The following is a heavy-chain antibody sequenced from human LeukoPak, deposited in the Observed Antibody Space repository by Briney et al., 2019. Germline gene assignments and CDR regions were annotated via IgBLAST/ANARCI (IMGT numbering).Heavy chain of an antibody. CDR3: ARGLWFGDENPPYFDY. Sequence: SETLSLTCTVSGGSISSYYWSWIRQPPGKGLEWIGYIYYSGSTNYNPSLKSRVTISVDTSKNQFSLKLSSVTAADTAVYYCARGLWFGDENPPYFDYWGQGALVTVSS. D-gene: IGHD3-10*01. V-gene: IGHV4-59*01. CDR1: GGSISSYY. J-gene: IGHJ4*02. CDR2: IYYSGST.